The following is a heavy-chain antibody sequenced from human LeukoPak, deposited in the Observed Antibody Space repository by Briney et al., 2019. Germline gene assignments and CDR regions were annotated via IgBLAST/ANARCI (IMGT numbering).Heavy chain of an antibody. CDR1: GFTFSSYW. J-gene: IGHJ5*02. D-gene: IGHD5-18*01. V-gene: IGHV3-7*01. CDR2: IKQDGSGK. Sequence: GGSLRLSCAASGFTFSSYWMSWVRQAPGKGLEWVANIKQDGSGKYYVDSVKGRFSISRDNAKNSLYLQMNSLRAEDTAVYYCARDQYSYGYDWFDPWGQGTLVTVSS. CDR3: ARDQYSYGYDWFDP.